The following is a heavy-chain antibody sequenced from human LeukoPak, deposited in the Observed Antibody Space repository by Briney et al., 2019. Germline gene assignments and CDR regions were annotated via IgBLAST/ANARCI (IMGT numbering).Heavy chain of an antibody. CDR2: IIPIFGTA. V-gene: IGHV1-69*13. J-gene: IGHJ4*02. D-gene: IGHD2-8*02. CDR1: GGTFSSYA. Sequence: SMKVSCKASGGTFSSYAISWVRQAPGQGLEWMGGIIPIFGTANYAQKFQGRVTITADESTSTAYMELSSLRSEDTAVYYCARDLVDGREDWGYTERFDYWGQGTLVTVSS. CDR3: ARDLVDGREDWGYTERFDY.